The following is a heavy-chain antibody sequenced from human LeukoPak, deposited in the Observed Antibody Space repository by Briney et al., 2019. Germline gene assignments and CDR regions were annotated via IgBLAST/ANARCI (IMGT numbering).Heavy chain of an antibody. CDR3: ARTYSSSSHFDY. V-gene: IGHV4-4*09. D-gene: IGHD6-6*01. Sequence: SETLSLTCTVSGGSISSYYWSWIRQPPGKRLEWIGHIYTSGSTNYNPSLKSRVTISVDTSKNQFSLKVSSVTAADTAVYYCARTYSSSSHFDYWGQGTLVTVSS. CDR2: IYTSGST. J-gene: IGHJ4*02. CDR1: GGSISSYY.